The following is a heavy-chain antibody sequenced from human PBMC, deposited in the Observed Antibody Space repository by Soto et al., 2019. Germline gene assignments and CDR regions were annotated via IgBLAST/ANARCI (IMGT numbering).Heavy chain of an antibody. CDR1: GGSISSYY. V-gene: IGHV4-59*12. Sequence: PSETLSLTCTVSGGSISSYYWNWIRQPPGKGLEWIGEIYYSGSTNYNPSLKSRVTISVDKSKNQFSLKLSSVTAADTAVYYCARAKVSGTVFDYWGQGTLVTVSS. CDR2: IYYSGST. D-gene: IGHD6-13*01. CDR3: ARAKVSGTVFDY. J-gene: IGHJ4*02.